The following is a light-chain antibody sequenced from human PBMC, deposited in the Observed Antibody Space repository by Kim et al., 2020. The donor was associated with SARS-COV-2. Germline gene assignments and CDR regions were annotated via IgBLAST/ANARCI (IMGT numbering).Light chain of an antibody. J-gene: IGKJ4*01. CDR1: QSVSRIY. V-gene: IGKV3-20*01. CDR2: GAS. Sequence: SPGKRATLSCRASQSVSRIYLAWYQQTPGQAPRLLIYGASSRATGIPDRFSGSGSGTDFTLTIRRLEPEDFAVYYCQQYGSSPLTFGGGTKVDIK. CDR3: QQYGSSPLT.